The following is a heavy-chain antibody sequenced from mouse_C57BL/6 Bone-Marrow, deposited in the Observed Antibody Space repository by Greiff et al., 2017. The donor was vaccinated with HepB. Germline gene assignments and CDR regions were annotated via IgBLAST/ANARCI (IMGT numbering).Heavy chain of an antibody. V-gene: IGHV1-81*01. CDR3: ANLLYDCFYYAMDY. CDR1: GYTFTSYG. CDR2: IYPRSGNT. J-gene: IGHJ4*01. D-gene: IGHD2-12*01. Sequence: VQLQQSGAELARPGASVKLSCKASGYTFTSYGISWVKQRTGQGLEWIGEIYPRSGNTYYNEKFKGKATLTADKSSSTAYMELRSLTSEDSAVYFCANLLYDCFYYAMDYWGQGTSVTVSS.